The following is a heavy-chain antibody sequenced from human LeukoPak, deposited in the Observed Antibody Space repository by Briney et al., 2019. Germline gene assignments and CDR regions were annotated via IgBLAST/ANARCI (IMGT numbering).Heavy chain of an antibody. CDR2: FDPEERET. V-gene: IGHV1-24*01. CDR3: ARDMYSSGRVPFDY. CDR1: GYTLTELP. D-gene: IGHD6-19*01. Sequence: ASVKVSCKVSGYTLTELPMHWVRQAPGKGLEWMGGFDPEERETIYAQKFQGRVTMTTDTSTSTAYMELRSLRSDDTAVYYCARDMYSSGRVPFDYWGQGTLVTVSS. J-gene: IGHJ4*02.